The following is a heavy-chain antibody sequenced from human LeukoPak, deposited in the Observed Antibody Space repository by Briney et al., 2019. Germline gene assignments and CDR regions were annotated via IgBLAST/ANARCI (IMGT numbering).Heavy chain of an antibody. Sequence: AGGSLRLSCAASGFTFDDYGMSWVRQAPGKGLEWVSGINWNGGSTGYADSVKGRFTISRDNAKNSLYLQMNSLRAEDTALYYCARVRQQLVRLYYFDYWGQGTLVTVSS. CDR1: GFTFDDYG. V-gene: IGHV3-20*04. D-gene: IGHD6-13*01. CDR2: INWNGGST. J-gene: IGHJ4*02. CDR3: ARVRQQLVRLYYFDY.